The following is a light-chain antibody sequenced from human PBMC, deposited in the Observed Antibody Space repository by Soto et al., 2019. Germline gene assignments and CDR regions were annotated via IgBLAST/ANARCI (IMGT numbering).Light chain of an antibody. V-gene: IGKV3-11*01. CDR1: QRVSSY. J-gene: IGKJ4*01. CDR2: DAS. CDR3: QQRSNWPLT. Sequence: EIVLTQSPATLSLSPGERATLSCRASQRVSSYLAWYQQKPGQAPRLLIYDASNRATGIPARFSGSGSGTDFPLTIRSLEPEDFAVYYCQQRSNWPLTFGGGTKVEIQ.